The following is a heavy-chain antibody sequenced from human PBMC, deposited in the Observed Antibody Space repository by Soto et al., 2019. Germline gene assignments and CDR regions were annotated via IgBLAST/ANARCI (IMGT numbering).Heavy chain of an antibody. CDR1: GGSISSSYW. D-gene: IGHD1-7*01. CDR3: ARHNWHYSFDY. J-gene: IGHJ4*02. CDR2: MYHSGGS. V-gene: IGHV4-4*03. Sequence: QVQLQESGPGLVNLPETLSLTCAVSGGSISSSYWWSWVRQPPGKGLEWIGEMYHSGGSNYNPSLKGTVTISVAKSRNPFSLKLPSVTAADTAMCYCARHNWHYSFDYWGQGTLVTVSS.